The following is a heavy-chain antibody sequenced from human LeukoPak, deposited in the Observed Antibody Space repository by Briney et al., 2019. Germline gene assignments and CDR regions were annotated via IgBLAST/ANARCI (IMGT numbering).Heavy chain of an antibody. CDR3: ARDPIAAAGRGGYFDY. J-gene: IGHJ4*02. CDR1: GYTFTSYY. CDR2: INPSGGST. D-gene: IGHD6-13*01. Sequence: GASVKVSCKASGYTFTSYYMHWVRQAPGQGLGWMGIINPSGGSTSYAQKFQGRVTMTRDTSTSTVYMELSSLRSEDTAVYYCARDPIAAAGRGGYFDYWGQGTLVTVSS. V-gene: IGHV1-46*01.